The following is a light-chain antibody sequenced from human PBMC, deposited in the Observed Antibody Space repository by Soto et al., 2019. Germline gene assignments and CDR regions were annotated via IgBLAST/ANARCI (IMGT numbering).Light chain of an antibody. CDR3: LQEYNYPRT. V-gene: IGKV1-6*02. Sequence: AIRMTQSPSSLSASVGDSVTITCRASQGINHDLGWYQQQPRKAPKLLIYGASTLQGGVPSRFSGSGSGTDFTLTIGSLQPEDFATYYCLQEYNYPRTFGQGTKVEIK. CDR2: GAS. J-gene: IGKJ1*01. CDR1: QGINHD.